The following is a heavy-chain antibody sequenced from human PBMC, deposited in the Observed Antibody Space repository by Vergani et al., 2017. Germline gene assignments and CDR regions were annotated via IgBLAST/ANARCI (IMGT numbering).Heavy chain of an antibody. CDR1: RFTFSSYA. CDR2: ISGSGVST. D-gene: IGHD5-12*01. Sequence: EVQLLESGGGLVQPGGSLRLSCAVSRFTFSSYAMTWVRQAPGKGLEWVSIISGSGVSTYYADSVKGRFTISRDNSKITLYLQMNSLRAEDTAVYYCAKDGAYSGYETHWGQGTLVTVSS. V-gene: IGHV3-23*01. J-gene: IGHJ4*02. CDR3: AKDGAYSGYETH.